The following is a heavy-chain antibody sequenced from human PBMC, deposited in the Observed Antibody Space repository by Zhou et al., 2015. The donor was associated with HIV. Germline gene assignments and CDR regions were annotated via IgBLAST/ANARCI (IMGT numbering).Heavy chain of an antibody. V-gene: IGHV1-24*01. CDR1: GYTLTELS. Sequence: QVQLVQSGAEVKKPGASVKVSCKVSGYTLTELSMHWVRQAPGKGLEWMGGFDPEDGETIYAQKFQGRVTMTEDTSTDTAYMELSSLRSEDTAVYYCATAGPSWFGELLPNWFDPWGQGTLVTVSS. CDR2: FDPEDGET. D-gene: IGHD3-10*01. CDR3: ATAGPSWFGELLPNWFDP. J-gene: IGHJ5*02.